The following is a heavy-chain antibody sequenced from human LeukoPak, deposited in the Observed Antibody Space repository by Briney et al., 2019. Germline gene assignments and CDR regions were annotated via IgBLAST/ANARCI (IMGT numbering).Heavy chain of an antibody. CDR3: ATSPGRYYGMDV. Sequence: SETLSLTCTVSGGSISSYYWSWIRQPPGEGLEWIGYIYYSGSTNYNPSLKSRVTISVDTSKNQFSLKLSSVTAADTAVYYCATSPGRYYGMDVWGQGTTVTVSS. D-gene: IGHD3-10*01. CDR2: IYYSGST. CDR1: GGSISSYY. J-gene: IGHJ6*02. V-gene: IGHV4-59*08.